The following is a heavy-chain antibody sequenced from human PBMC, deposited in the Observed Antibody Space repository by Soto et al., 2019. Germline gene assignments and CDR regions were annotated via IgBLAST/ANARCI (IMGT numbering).Heavy chain of an antibody. Sequence: GGSLRLSCAASGFTFSSYGMHWVRQAPGKGLEWVAVISYDGSNKYYADSVKGRFTISRDNSKNTLYLQMNSLRAEDTAVYYCAKSAPYYDFWSGYYLDYWGQGTLVTVSS. CDR1: GFTFSSYG. CDR3: AKSAPYYDFWSGYYLDY. J-gene: IGHJ4*02. CDR2: ISYDGSNK. D-gene: IGHD3-3*01. V-gene: IGHV3-30*18.